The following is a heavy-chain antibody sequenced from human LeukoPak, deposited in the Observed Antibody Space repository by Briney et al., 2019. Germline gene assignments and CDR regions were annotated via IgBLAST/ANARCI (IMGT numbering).Heavy chain of an antibody. CDR3: ARFRGSGSYFDY. CDR1: GYTFTSYA. CDR2: INAGNGNT. V-gene: IGHV1-3*01. J-gene: IGHJ4*02. D-gene: IGHD3-10*01. Sequence: GASVTVSCTASGYTFTSYAMHWVRQAPGQRLEWMGWINAGNGNTRYSQKFQGRVTIVRDTSASTAYMEMSSLRSEDTAVYYCARFRGSGSYFDYWGQGTLATVSS.